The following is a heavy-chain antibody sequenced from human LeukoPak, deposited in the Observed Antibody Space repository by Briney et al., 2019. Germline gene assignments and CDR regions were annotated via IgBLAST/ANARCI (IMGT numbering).Heavy chain of an antibody. V-gene: IGHV1-24*01. CDR2: FDPEDGET. J-gene: IGHJ6*02. Sequence: ASVKVPCKVSGYTLTELSMHWVRQAPGKGLEWMGGFDPEDGETIYAQKFQGRVTMTRDTSTSTVYMELSSLRSEDTAVYYCARANYYASGNTYYYYGMDVWGQGTTVTVSS. CDR1: GYTLTELS. D-gene: IGHD3-10*01. CDR3: ARANYYASGNTYYYYGMDV.